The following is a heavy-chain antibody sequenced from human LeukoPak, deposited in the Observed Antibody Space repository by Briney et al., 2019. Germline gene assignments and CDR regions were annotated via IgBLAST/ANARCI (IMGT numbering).Heavy chain of an antibody. J-gene: IGHJ4*02. CDR1: GFTFSSYW. CDR3: ASDGGSYYHDY. D-gene: IGHD1-26*01. CDR2: IKNDGSST. V-gene: IGHV3-74*01. Sequence: PGGSLRLSCAASGFTFSSYWIHWVRQAPGKGLVWVSRIKNDGSSTDYADSVKGRFTISRDNAENTVFLQMNSLRVEDTAVYYCASDGGSYYHDYWGQGTLVTVSS.